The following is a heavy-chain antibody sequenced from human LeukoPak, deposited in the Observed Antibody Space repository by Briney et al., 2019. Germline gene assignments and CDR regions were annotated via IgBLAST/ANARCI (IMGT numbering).Heavy chain of an antibody. V-gene: IGHV1-46*01. CDR1: GYTFISYY. CDR2: INPSGGST. J-gene: IGHJ4*02. Sequence: ASVNVSCKASGYTFISYYMHWVRQARGQGLEWMGIINPSGGSTTYAQMFQGRVILTRDTSTRTVYMELYSLRSEDTAVYYCAKGGRDYGDSSGTDWGQGTLVTVSS. CDR3: AKGGRDYGDSSGTD. D-gene: IGHD4-17*01.